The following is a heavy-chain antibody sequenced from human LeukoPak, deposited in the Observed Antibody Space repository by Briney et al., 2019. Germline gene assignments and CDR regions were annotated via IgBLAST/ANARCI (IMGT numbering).Heavy chain of an antibody. D-gene: IGHD6-13*01. V-gene: IGHV4-31*03. CDR3: ARAYSGSWYRRWFDP. J-gene: IGHJ5*02. Sequence: SQTLSLTCTVSGGSISSGGYYWSWIRQLPGKGLEWIGYIYYSGSTYYNPSLKSRVTISVDTSKNQFSLKLSSVTAADTAVYYCARAYSGSWYRRWFDPWGQGTLVTVSS. CDR2: IYYSGST. CDR1: GGSISSGGYY.